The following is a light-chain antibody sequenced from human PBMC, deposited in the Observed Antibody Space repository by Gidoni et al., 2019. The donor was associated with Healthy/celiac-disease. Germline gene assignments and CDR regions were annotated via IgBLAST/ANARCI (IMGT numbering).Light chain of an antibody. CDR3: QQYNNWPRT. J-gene: IGKJ1*01. Sequence: EIVMTQSPATLSVSPGERATLSCRASQSVSSNLAGYQQKPGQAPRLLMYGASTRATGIPARCSGSGSGTEFTLTISSLQSADFAVYYCQQYNNWPRTFGQGTKVEIK. V-gene: IGKV3-15*01. CDR1: QSVSSN. CDR2: GAS.